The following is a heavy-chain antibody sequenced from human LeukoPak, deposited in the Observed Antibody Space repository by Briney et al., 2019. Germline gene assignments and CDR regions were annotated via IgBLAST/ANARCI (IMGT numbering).Heavy chain of an antibody. Sequence: GGSLRLSCAASGFTFSSYEMNWVRQAPGKGLEWVSYISSSGITIYYADSVKGRFTISRDNAKNSLYLQMNSLRAEDTAVYYCARERFLLSSSSHFDYWGQGTLVTVSS. CDR3: ARERFLLSSSSHFDY. J-gene: IGHJ4*02. D-gene: IGHD6-6*01. CDR2: ISSSGITI. V-gene: IGHV3-48*03. CDR1: GFTFSSYE.